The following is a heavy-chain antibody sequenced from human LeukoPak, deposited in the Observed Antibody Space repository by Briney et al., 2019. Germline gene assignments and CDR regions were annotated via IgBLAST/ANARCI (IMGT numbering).Heavy chain of an antibody. J-gene: IGHJ4*02. V-gene: IGHV4-59*01. CDR1: GGSISSYY. CDR3: ARVTGYVMEDYFDY. D-gene: IGHD6-13*01. CDR2: IYYSGST. Sequence: SETLSLTCTVSGGSISSYYWSWIRQPPGKGLEWIGYIYYSGSTNYNPSLKSRVTISVDTSKNQFSLRLSSVTPADTAVYYCARVTGYVMEDYFDYWGQGTLVTVSS.